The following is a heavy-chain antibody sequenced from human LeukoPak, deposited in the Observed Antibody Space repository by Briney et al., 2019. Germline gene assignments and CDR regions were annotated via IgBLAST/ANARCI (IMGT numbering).Heavy chain of an antibody. CDR1: GGTFSSYA. V-gene: IGHV1-69*13. CDR3: ARDQRIAAAGKPGY. D-gene: IGHD6-13*01. CDR2: IIPIFGTA. J-gene: IGHJ4*02. Sequence: SVKVSCKASGGTFSSYAISWVRQAPGQGLEWMGGIIPIFGTANYAQKFQGRVTITADESTSTAYMELSSLRSEDTAVYYCARDQRIAAAGKPGYWGQGTLVTVSS.